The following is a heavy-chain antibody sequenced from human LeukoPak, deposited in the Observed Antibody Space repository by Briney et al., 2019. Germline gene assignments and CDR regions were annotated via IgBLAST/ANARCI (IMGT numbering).Heavy chain of an antibody. Sequence: SETLSLTCTVSGGSISSYYWGWIRQPPGKGLEWIGSIYYSGSTYYNPSLKSRVTISVDTSKNQFSLKLSSVTAADTAVYYCARFNDFWSGYYGFDYWGQGTLVTVSS. CDR3: ARFNDFWSGYYGFDY. J-gene: IGHJ4*02. D-gene: IGHD3-3*01. CDR2: IYYSGST. CDR1: GGSISSYY. V-gene: IGHV4-39*01.